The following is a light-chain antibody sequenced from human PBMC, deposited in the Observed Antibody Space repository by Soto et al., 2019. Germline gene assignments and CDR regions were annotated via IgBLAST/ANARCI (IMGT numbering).Light chain of an antibody. CDR3: QQYHNWPPWT. V-gene: IGKV3-15*01. J-gene: IGKJ1*01. CDR1: QSITSD. Sequence: IAMTQSPATLSVSPGERVTLSCRASQSITSDLAWYQRRPGQAPRLLISGASTRATGIPARFSGGGSGTEFTLTISSLQSEDFAVYYCQQYHNWPPWTFGQGTKVEIK. CDR2: GAS.